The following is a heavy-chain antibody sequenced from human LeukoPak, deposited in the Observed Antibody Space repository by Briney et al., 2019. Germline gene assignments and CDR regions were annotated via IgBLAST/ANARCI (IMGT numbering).Heavy chain of an antibody. J-gene: IGHJ4*02. CDR1: GFTFSSYA. D-gene: IGHD3-22*01. CDR3: AKPISSGYYQFDY. V-gene: IGHV3-23*01. Sequence: GGSLRLSCAASGFTFSSYAMSWVRQAPGKGLEWVSAISGSGGSTYYADSVKGRFTISRDNSKNTLNLQMNSLTAEDTAVYYCAKPISSGYYQFDYWGQGTLVTVSS. CDR2: ISGSGGST.